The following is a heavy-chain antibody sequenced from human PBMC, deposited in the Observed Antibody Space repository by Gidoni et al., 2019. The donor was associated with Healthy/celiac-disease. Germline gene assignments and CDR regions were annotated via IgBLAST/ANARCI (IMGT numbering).Heavy chain of an antibody. V-gene: IGHV4-34*01. D-gene: IGHD3-22*01. CDR2: INHSGST. Sequence: QVQLQQWGAGLLKPSETLSLTCAVYGGSFSGYYWSWIRQPPGKGLDWIGEINHSGSTNYNPSLKSRVTISVDTSKNQFSLKLSSVTAADTAVYYCARVRVTTLYYYYYGMDVWGQGTTVTVSS. J-gene: IGHJ6*02. CDR1: GGSFSGYY. CDR3: ARVRVTTLYYYYYGMDV.